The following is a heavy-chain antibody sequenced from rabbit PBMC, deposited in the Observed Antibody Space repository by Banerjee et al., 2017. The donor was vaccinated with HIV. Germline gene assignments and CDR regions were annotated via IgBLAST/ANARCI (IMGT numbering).Heavy chain of an antibody. CDR2: IYVGSAYA. CDR1: GFSFSSYYM. J-gene: IGHJ4*01. Sequence: QEQLVESGGGLVQPEGSLTLTCTASGFSFSSYYMSWVRQAPGKGLEWIGYIYVGSAYAYYASWAKGRFTISKTSSTTVTLQMTSLTAADTATYFCARDFNLWGPGTLVTVS. V-gene: IGHV1S45*01. CDR3: ARDFNL.